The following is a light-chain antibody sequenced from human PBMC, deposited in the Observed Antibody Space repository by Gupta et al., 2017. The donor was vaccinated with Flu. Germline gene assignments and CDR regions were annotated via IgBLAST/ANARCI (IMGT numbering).Light chain of an antibody. V-gene: IGLV2-14*01. CDR2: EVS. Sequence: APTQPASVSGSPGESITISCTGTSSYLGGDNYVSWYQQHPGKPRKLMFYEVSIRPAGVAIRFAGSKSGNTASLTISGLQAEDVADYYCSSYTTSSTVVFGGGTKLTGL. CDR3: SSYTTSSTVV. J-gene: IGLJ2*01. CDR1: SSYLGGDNY.